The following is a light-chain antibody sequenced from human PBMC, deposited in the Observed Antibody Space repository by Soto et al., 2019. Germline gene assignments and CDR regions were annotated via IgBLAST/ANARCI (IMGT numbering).Light chain of an antibody. Sequence: EIVLTQSPATLSLSPGERATLSCRASQSVSSSLVWYQQKPGQAPRLLIYDASNRATGIPARFSGSGSGTDFTLTISSLEPEDCAVYYCQHRNNWPLTFGGGTKVDIK. CDR3: QHRNNWPLT. J-gene: IGKJ4*01. CDR1: QSVSSS. V-gene: IGKV3-11*01. CDR2: DAS.